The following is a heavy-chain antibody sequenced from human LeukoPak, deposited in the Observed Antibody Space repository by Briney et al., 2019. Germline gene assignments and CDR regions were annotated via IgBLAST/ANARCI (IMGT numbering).Heavy chain of an antibody. CDR2: IYTSGST. J-gene: IGHJ3*02. CDR1: GGSISSYY. V-gene: IGHV4-4*07. Sequence: SSETLSLTCTVSGGSISSYYWSWIRQPAGKGLEWIGRIYTSGSTNYNPSLKSRVTMSVDTSKNQFSLKLSSVTAADTAVYYCASDTYSSGWYGDAIDIWGQGTMVTVSS. D-gene: IGHD6-19*01. CDR3: ASDTYSSGWYGDAIDI.